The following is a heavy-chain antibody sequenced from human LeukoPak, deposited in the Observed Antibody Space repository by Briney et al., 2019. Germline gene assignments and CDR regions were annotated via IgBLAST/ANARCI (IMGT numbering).Heavy chain of an antibody. CDR1: GFTFSSYW. Sequence: GGSLRLSCAASGFTFSSYWMHWVRQAPGKGLVWVSRVNTDGSITSHADSVKGRFTTSRDNDKNTLYLQMNSLIAEDTAVYYCARASVTRGFDYWGQGTLVTVSS. J-gene: IGHJ4*02. CDR3: ARASVTRGFDY. V-gene: IGHV3-74*01. D-gene: IGHD3-10*01. CDR2: VNTDGSIT.